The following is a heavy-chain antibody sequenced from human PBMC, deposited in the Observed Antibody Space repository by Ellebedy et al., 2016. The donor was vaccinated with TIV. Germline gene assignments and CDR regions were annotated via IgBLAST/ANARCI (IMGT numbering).Heavy chain of an antibody. J-gene: IGHJ5*01. Sequence: GESLKISXAASGFSLSGYSMNWVRQAPGKGLDWVSSINPSASHIYYAASVKGRFTISRDNAKNTLYLQMNSLRAEDTAIYYCARARSGFDSWGQGTLVTVSP. CDR1: GFSLSGYS. CDR3: ARARSGFDS. CDR2: INPSASHI. V-gene: IGHV3-21*01. D-gene: IGHD1-14*01.